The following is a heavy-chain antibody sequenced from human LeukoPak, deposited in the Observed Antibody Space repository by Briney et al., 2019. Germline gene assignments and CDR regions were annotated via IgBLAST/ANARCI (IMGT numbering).Heavy chain of an antibody. CDR3: VRGVIGGVEDIVVVPAAMWSYFDY. J-gene: IGHJ4*02. D-gene: IGHD2-2*01. Sequence: PSETLSLTCAVYGGSFSGYYWSWIRQPPGKGLEWIGEINHSGSTNYNPSLKSRVTISVDTSKNQFSLKLSSVTAADTAVYYCVRGVIGGVEDIVVVPAAMWSYFDYWGQGTLVTVSS. CDR2: INHSGST. V-gene: IGHV4-34*01. CDR1: GGSFSGYY.